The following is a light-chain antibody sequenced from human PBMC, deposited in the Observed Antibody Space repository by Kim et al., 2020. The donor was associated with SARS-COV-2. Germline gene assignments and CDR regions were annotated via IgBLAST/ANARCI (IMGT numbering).Light chain of an antibody. CDR1: QSMENSNGYNK. V-gene: IGKV2-28*01. Sequence: ERASTKCRASQSMENSNGYNKWDGYRQKPGQSQQLQIYLGSNRASGVPDRCSGSGGGTEFTLKISRVEAEDVGVYYGMQAIQTPHSFGQGTKLEIK. CDR2: LGS. J-gene: IGKJ2*03. CDR3: MQAIQTPHS.